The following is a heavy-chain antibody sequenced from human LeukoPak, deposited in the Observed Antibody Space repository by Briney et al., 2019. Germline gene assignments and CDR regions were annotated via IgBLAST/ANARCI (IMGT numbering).Heavy chain of an antibody. CDR2: INPSGGST. CDR3: ARDLYYYYMDV. V-gene: IGHV1-46*01. CDR1: GYTFTSYY. J-gene: IGHJ6*03. Sequence: ASVTVSCKASGYTFTSYYMHWVRQAPGQGLEWMGIINPSGGSTSYAQKFQGRVTMTRDMSTSTVYMELSSLRSEDTAVYYCARDLYYYYMDVWGKGTTVTVSS.